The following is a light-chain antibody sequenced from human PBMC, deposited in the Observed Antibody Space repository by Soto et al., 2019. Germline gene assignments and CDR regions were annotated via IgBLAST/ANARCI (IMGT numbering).Light chain of an antibody. CDR1: QGISNY. J-gene: IGKJ4*02. CDR3: QKYTNVPA. V-gene: IGKV1-27*01. CDR2: AAS. Sequence: DIQMTQSPSSLSASVGDRVTITCRASQGISNYLAWYQQIPGKVPKLLISAASTLQSGVPSRCSGSGSGTNFTLTSSSLQPDDVATYYCQKYTNVPAFGGGTKVEIK.